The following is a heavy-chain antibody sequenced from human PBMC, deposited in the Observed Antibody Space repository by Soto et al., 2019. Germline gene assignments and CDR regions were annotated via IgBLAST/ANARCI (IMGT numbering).Heavy chain of an antibody. Sequence: QVQLVESGGGVVQPGGSLRLSCAASGFTFKNYAIYWVRQGPGKGLEWVAVISFDGVDKYFGDSAMGRFSISRDNSKNTVFLELNSLTVEDTARYYCARLASHLALDYWGQGPLVAVSS. D-gene: IGHD1-1*01. J-gene: IGHJ4*02. CDR1: GFTFKNYA. V-gene: IGHV3-30-3*01. CDR2: ISFDGVDK. CDR3: ARLASHLALDY.